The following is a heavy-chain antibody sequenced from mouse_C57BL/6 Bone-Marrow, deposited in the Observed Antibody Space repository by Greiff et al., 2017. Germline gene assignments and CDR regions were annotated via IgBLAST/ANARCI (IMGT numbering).Heavy chain of an antibody. CDR1: GFTFSSYG. D-gene: IGHD2-13*01. V-gene: IGHV5-6*01. J-gene: IGHJ3*01. CDR3: ARHGDWGWFAD. CDR2: ISSGGSYT. Sequence: EVMLVESGGDLVKPGGSLKLSCAASGFTFSSYGMSWVRQTPDKRLEWVATISSGGSYTYYPDSVKGRFTISRDTAKNTLYLQMSSLKSEDTAMFYCARHGDWGWFADWGKGTMVTVSA.